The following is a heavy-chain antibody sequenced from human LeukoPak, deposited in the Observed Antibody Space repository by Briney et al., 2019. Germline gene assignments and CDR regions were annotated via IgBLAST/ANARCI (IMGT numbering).Heavy chain of an antibody. J-gene: IGHJ4*02. CDR3: ARVGYSSSWYFDY. D-gene: IGHD6-13*01. V-gene: IGHV3-21*01. Sequence: GGSLRLSCAASGFTLSSYSMNWVRQAPGKGLEWVSSISSSSSYIYYADSVKGRFTISRDNAKNSLYLQMNSLRAEDTAVYYCARVGYSSSWYFDYWGQGTLVTVSS. CDR2: ISSSSSYI. CDR1: GFTLSSYS.